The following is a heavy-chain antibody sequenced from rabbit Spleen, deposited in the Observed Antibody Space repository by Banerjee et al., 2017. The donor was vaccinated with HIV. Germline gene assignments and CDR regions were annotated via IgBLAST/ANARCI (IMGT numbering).Heavy chain of an antibody. CDR3: VRGASSSGYYSL. V-gene: IGHV1S47*01. Sequence: EQLVESGGGLVQPWGSLTLSCKASGFYFSSYGVSWVRQAPGKGLEWIGYIDPLFGTTYYANWVNGRVTISSHNAQNTLYLQLNSLTAADTATYFCVRGASSSGYYSLWGPGTLVTVS. J-gene: IGHJ4*01. CDR1: GFYFSSYG. D-gene: IGHD1-1*01. CDR2: IDPLFGTT.